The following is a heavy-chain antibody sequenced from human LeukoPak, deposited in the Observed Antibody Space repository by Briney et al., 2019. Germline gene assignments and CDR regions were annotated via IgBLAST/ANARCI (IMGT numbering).Heavy chain of an antibody. J-gene: IGHJ4*02. Sequence: GGSLRLSCAASGFTFSSYGMHWVRQAPGKGLEWVAFIRYDGSNKYYADSVKGRFTTSRDNSKNTLYLLMNSLRAEDTAVYYCAKDFRIVGATPGYWGQGTLVTVSS. CDR2: IRYDGSNK. CDR1: GFTFSSYG. D-gene: IGHD1-26*01. CDR3: AKDFRIVGATPGY. V-gene: IGHV3-30*02.